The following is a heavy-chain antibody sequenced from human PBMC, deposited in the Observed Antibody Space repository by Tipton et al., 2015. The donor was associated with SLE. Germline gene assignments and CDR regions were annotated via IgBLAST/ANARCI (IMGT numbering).Heavy chain of an antibody. D-gene: IGHD6-13*01. CDR3: ARRGRYSSSWDFDY. CDR2: IYYSGST. V-gene: IGHV4-59*01. CDR1: GGSISSYY. J-gene: IGHJ4*02. Sequence: LRLSCTVSGGSISSYYWSWIRQPPGKGLEWIGYIYYSGSTNYNPSLKSRVTISVDTSKNQFSLKLSSVTAADTAVYYCARRGRYSSSWDFDYWGQGTLVTVSS.